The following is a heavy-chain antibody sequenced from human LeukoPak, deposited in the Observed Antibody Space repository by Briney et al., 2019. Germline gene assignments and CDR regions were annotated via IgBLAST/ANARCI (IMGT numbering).Heavy chain of an antibody. D-gene: IGHD2-2*01. V-gene: IGHV3-73*01. Sequence: GGSLKLSCAASGFTFSGSAMHWVRQASGKGLEWVGRSRSKADNYATAYAASVKGRFTISRDDSKNTAYLQMNSLKTEDTAVYYCTRHPREGCSSTSCMDVWGKGTTVTVSS. CDR3: TRHPREGCSSTSCMDV. CDR2: SRSKADNYAT. CDR1: GFTFSGSA. J-gene: IGHJ6*04.